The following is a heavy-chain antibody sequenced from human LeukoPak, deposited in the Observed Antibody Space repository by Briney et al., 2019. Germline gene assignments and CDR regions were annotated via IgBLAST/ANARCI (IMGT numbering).Heavy chain of an antibody. D-gene: IGHD1-1*01. J-gene: IGHJ4*02. CDR3: ARYCTFRTCSGTKFDS. CDR1: GFTFSAYN. V-gene: IGHV3-21*04. CDR2: ITTSSTYM. Sequence: GGSLRLSCAASGFTFSAYNMNWVRRTPGKGLGWVSSITTSSTYMFYADSVKGRFTISRDNAENSLYLQMHSLTAEDTALYYCARYCTFRTCSGTKFDSWGPGTLVTVSS.